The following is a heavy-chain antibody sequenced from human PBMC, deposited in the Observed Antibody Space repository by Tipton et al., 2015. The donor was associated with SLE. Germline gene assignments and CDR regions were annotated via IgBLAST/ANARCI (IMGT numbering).Heavy chain of an antibody. CDR1: GFAFRSYQ. CDR2: ISNSGNTK. Sequence: GSLRLSCSASGFAFRSYQMNWVRQAPGKGLEWLSYISNSGNTKYYADSVKGRFTISRDNAENSLFLQMNGLRAEDTAVYYCANPYSSSWSTWGQGTLVTVSS. V-gene: IGHV3-48*03. D-gene: IGHD6-13*01. J-gene: IGHJ5*02. CDR3: ANPYSSSWST.